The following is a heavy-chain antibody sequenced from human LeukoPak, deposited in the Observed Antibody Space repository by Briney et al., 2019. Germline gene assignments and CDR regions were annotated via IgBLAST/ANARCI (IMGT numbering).Heavy chain of an antibody. Sequence: PGGSLRLSCAASGFTFSTYAISWVRQAPGKGLEWVSSISSSSSYIYYADSMKGRFTISRDNAKNSLYLQMNSLRADDTAVYYCARGIAAGGDYWGQGALVTVSS. CDR1: GFTFSTYA. D-gene: IGHD6-13*01. CDR3: ARGIAAGGDY. CDR2: ISSSSSYI. V-gene: IGHV3-21*01. J-gene: IGHJ4*02.